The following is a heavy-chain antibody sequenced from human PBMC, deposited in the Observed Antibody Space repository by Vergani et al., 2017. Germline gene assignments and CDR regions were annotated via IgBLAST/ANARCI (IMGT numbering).Heavy chain of an antibody. CDR3: ARGFSSSSWYYYYYMDV. D-gene: IGHD6-13*01. J-gene: IGHJ6*03. CDR1: GGSISSYY. CDR2: IYTSGST. V-gene: IGHV4-4*07. Sequence: QVQLQESGPGLVKPSETLSLTCTVSGGSISSYYWSWIRQPAGKGLEWIGRIYTSGSTNYNPSLKRRVTMSVDTAKNQFSLKLSSVTAEDTAVYYCARGFSSSSWYYYYYMDVWGKGTTVTVSS.